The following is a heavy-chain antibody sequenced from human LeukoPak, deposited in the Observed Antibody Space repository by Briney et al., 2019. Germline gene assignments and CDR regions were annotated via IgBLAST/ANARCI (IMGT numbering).Heavy chain of an antibody. V-gene: IGHV3-48*02. J-gene: IGHJ3*02. CDR2: ISSSSSTI. CDR1: GFTFSSYS. CDR3: ARVRAVTTFRDAFDI. D-gene: IGHD4-17*01. Sequence: PGGSLRLSCAASGFTFSSYSMNWVRQAPGKGLEWVSYISSSSSTIYYADSVKGRFTISRDNAKNPLYLQMNSLTDEDTAVYYCARVRAVTTFRDAFDIWGQGTMVTVSS.